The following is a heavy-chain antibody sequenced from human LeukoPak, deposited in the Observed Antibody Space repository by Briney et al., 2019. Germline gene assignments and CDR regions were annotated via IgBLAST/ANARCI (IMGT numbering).Heavy chain of an antibody. Sequence: GGSLRLSCAASGFTFSSYAMHWVRQVPGKGLEWVAVISYDGSNKYYADSVKGRFTISRDNSKNTLYLQMNSLRAEDTAVYYCARARQLWYSFDYWGQGTLVTVSS. CDR3: ARARQLWYSFDY. CDR1: GFTFSSYA. J-gene: IGHJ4*02. V-gene: IGHV3-30-3*01. CDR2: ISYDGSNK. D-gene: IGHD5-18*01.